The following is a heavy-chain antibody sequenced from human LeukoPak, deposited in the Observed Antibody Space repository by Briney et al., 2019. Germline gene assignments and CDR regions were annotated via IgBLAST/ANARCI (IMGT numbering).Heavy chain of an antibody. CDR1: GGSFSSYY. CDR3: ARWGSSSWDYYMDV. Sequence: SETLSLTCAVYGGSFSSYYWSWIRQPPGKGLEWIGEINHSGSTNYNPSLKSRVTISVDTSKNQFSLKLSSVTAADTAVYYCARWGSSSWDYYMDVWGKGTTVTISS. CDR2: INHSGST. J-gene: IGHJ6*03. D-gene: IGHD6-13*01. V-gene: IGHV4-34*01.